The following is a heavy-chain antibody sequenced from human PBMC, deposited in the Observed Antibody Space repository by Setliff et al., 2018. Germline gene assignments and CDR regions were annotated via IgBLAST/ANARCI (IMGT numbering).Heavy chain of an antibody. V-gene: IGHV4-38-2*02. CDR2: IGHTGSI. D-gene: IGHD2-21*02. CDR3: ARDLGHGGDSDY. Sequence: SETLSLSCAASGFTFDDYAMHWVRQPPGKGLEWVGNIGHTGSINYNPSLKSRLTISRDTSKNQVSLKLNSVTATDTAVYYCARDLGHGGDSDYWGQGSLVTVSS. CDR1: GFTFDDYA. J-gene: IGHJ4*02.